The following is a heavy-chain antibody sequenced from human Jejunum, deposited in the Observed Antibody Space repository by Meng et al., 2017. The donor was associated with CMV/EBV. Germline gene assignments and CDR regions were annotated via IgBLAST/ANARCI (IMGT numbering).Heavy chain of an antibody. CDR2: INSDGTGP. V-gene: IGHV3-74*01. D-gene: IGHD3-10*01. Sequence: EVQLVESRGGVVQPGGSLRLSCAASGFTFSYYWMNWVRQVPGKGLMWVSRINSDGTGPYYADSVKGRITVSRDNAKNTLYLQLNSLRVDDTGVYYCARDRDYYGPPDYWGQGTLGTVSS. CDR3: ARDRDYYGPPDY. J-gene: IGHJ4*02. CDR1: GFTFSYYW.